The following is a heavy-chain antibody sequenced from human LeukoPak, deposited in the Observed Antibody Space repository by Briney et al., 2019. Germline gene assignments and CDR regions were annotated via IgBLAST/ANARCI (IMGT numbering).Heavy chain of an antibody. Sequence: PGGSLRLSCAASGFTFDDYTMHWVRQAPGKGLEWVSLISWDGSSTYYADSVKGRFTISRDNSKNSLYLQMNSLRTEDAALYYCAKESPYYYDSSGSYFDYWGQGTLVTVSS. CDR2: ISWDGSST. CDR1: GFTFDDYT. D-gene: IGHD3-22*01. V-gene: IGHV3-43*01. CDR3: AKESPYYYDSSGSYFDY. J-gene: IGHJ4*02.